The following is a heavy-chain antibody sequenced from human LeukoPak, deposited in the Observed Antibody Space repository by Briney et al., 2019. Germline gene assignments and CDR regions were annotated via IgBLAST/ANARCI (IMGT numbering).Heavy chain of an antibody. V-gene: IGHV3-74*01. D-gene: IGHD3-10*01. J-gene: IGHJ4*02. CDR2: IRPDGMET. CDR1: GFTFTNHW. CDR3: GRDAVFGSGSINY. Sequence: GGSLRLSCAASGFTFTNHWMHWVRQAPGKGLVWLSRIRPDGMETNYADSVKGRFTISRDNAKNTLYLQMNSLGAEDTAVYYCGRDAVFGSGSINYWGQGVLVTVSS.